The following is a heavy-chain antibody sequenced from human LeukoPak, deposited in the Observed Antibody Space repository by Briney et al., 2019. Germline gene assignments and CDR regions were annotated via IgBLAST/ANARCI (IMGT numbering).Heavy chain of an antibody. V-gene: IGHV3-53*01. CDR1: GFTVSSNY. D-gene: IGHD3-10*01. Sequence: GGSLRLSCAASGFTVSSNYMSWVRQAPGKGLEWVSVIYSGGSTYYADSVKGRFTISRDNSKNTLYLQMNSLRAEDTAVYYCAREEVTMVRGVRFGAFDIWGQGTMVTVSS. J-gene: IGHJ3*02. CDR2: IYSGGST. CDR3: AREEVTMVRGVRFGAFDI.